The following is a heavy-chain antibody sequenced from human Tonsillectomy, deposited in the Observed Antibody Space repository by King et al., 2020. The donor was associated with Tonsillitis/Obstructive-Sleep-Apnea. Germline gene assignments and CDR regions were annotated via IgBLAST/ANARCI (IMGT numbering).Heavy chain of an antibody. CDR2: ISSSSSTI. Sequence: VQLVESGGGLVQPGGSLRLSCAASGFTFSSYSMNWGRQAPGKGLEWVSYISSSSSTIYYADSVKGRFTISRYNAKNSLYLQMNSLRDEDTAVDYCASGHGITIFGVVIQKADNDYFDYWGQGTLVTVSS. CDR1: GFTFSSYS. CDR3: ASGHGITIFGVVIQKADNDYFDY. J-gene: IGHJ4*02. D-gene: IGHD3-3*01. V-gene: IGHV3-48*02.